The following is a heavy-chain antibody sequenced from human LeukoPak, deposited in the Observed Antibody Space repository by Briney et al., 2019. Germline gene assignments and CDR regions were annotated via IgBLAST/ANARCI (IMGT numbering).Heavy chain of an antibody. CDR3: ARVGYSGYDFDY. CDR1: GYTFTSYG. J-gene: IGHJ4*02. V-gene: IGHV1-18*01. CDR2: ISAYNGNT. D-gene: IGHD5-12*01. Sequence: ASVKVSCKASGYTFTSYGISWVRQAPGQGLEWMGWISAYNGNTNYAQKLQGRVTMTTDTSTSTAYMEPSSLRSEDTAVYYCARVGYSGYDFDYWGQGTLVTVSS.